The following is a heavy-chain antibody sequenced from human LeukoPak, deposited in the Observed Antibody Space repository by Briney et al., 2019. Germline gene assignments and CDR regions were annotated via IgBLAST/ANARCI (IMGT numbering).Heavy chain of an antibody. CDR2: ISAYNGNT. CDR1: GYTFTSYG. V-gene: IGHV1-18*01. CDR3: ARGPYGSGSYYKFDY. J-gene: IGHJ4*02. D-gene: IGHD3-10*01. Sequence: GASVKVSCKASGYTFTSYGISWVRQAPGQGLEWMGWISAYNGNTNYAQKLQGRATMTTDTSTSTAYMELRSLRSDDTAVYYCARGPYGSGSYYKFDYWGQGTLVTVSS.